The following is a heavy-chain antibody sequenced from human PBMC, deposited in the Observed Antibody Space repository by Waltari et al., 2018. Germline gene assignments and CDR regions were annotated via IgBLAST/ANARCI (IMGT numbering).Heavy chain of an antibody. CDR1: GESITSDTYY. V-gene: IGHV4-39*01. CDR2: IFYRGST. D-gene: IGHD2-2*01. J-gene: IGHJ4*02. CDR3: ARLYSGTRPPDF. Sequence: QLQLQESGPGLVKPWETLSLTCTVSGESITSDTYYWGWIRQPPGKGLEWIASIFYRGSTYYNPSLKSRVTISVETSKNQFSLKLSSVTAADTAVYYCARLYSGTRPPDFWGQGTLVTVSS.